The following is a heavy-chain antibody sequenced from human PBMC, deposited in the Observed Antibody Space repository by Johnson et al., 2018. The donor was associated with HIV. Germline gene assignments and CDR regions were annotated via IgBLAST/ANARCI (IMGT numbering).Heavy chain of an antibody. Sequence: VQLVESGGGLVQPGGSLRLSCAASGFSVSSKYMSWVRQAPGKGLEWISYISSSGDTTYYADSVKGRFTISRDNAKNTLYLQMNSLRVEDTAVYYCARAIDQGYRSGWSSDVYDIWGQGTMVTVSS. CDR1: GFSVSSKY. V-gene: IGHV3-48*04. CDR2: ISSSGDTT. J-gene: IGHJ3*02. CDR3: ARAIDQGYRSGWSSDVYDI. D-gene: IGHD6-19*01.